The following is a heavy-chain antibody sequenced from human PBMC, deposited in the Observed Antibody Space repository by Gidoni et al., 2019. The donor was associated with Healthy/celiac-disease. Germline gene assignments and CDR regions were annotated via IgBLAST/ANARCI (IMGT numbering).Heavy chain of an antibody. J-gene: IGHJ5*02. CDR2: IYYSGST. CDR3: ARSELYGSGFDP. D-gene: IGHD3-10*01. V-gene: IGHV4-61*01. CDR1: GGSVSSGSYY. Sequence: QVQLQESGPGLVKPSETLSLTCTVPGGSVSSGSYYWSWIRQPPGKGLEWIGYIYYSGSTNYNPSLKSRVTISVDTSKNQFSLKLSSVTAADTAVYYCARSELYGSGFDPWGQGTLVTVSS.